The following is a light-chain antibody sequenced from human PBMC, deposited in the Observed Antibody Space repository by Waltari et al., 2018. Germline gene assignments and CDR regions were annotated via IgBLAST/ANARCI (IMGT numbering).Light chain of an antibody. CDR3: SSYTSSSTEV. CDR2: DVS. J-gene: IGLJ3*02. Sequence: QSALTQPASVSGSPGQSITISCTGTSSDVGGSNYVSWYQQHPGKVPKLMIYDVSNRPSGVSNRFSGSKSGNTASLTISGLQAEDEADYYCSSYTSSSTEVFGGGTKLTVL. CDR1: SSDVGGSNY. V-gene: IGLV2-14*03.